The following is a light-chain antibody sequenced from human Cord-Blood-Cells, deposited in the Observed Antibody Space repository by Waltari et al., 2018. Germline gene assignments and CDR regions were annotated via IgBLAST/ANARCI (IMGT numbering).Light chain of an antibody. J-gene: IGLJ3*02. V-gene: IGLV1-47*01. Sequence: QSVLTQPPSASGTPGQRVTISCSGSSSNIGSNYVYWYQQRPGAAPKLLIYRNNQRPSGVPDRFSGSKSGTSASLASSGLRYEDEADYYCAAWDDSLSGRVFGGGTKLTVL. CDR3: AAWDDSLSGRV. CDR2: RNN. CDR1: SSNIGSNY.